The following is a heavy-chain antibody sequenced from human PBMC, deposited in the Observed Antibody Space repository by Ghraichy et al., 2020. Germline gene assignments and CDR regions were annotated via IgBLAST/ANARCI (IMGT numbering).Heavy chain of an antibody. CDR3: AREDCSSISCFAKVPDY. Sequence: GESLNISCAASGFNFSIYSMIWVRQAPGKGLEWVSSISSISEYIYYADSVKGRFTISRDNAKKSLYLQMNSLRAEDTAVYYCAREDCSSISCFAKVPDYWGQGTLVTVS. V-gene: IGHV3-21*01. CDR1: GFNFSIYS. J-gene: IGHJ4*02. CDR2: ISSISEYI. D-gene: IGHD2-2*01.